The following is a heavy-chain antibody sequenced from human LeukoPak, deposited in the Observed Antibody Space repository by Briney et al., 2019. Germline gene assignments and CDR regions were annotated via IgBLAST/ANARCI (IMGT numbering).Heavy chain of an antibody. J-gene: IGHJ4*02. V-gene: IGHV4-30-2*01. CDR2: IYHSGST. CDR3: ARAPYDSSGYYYVYYFDY. Sequence: PSETLSLTCAVYGGSFSVYSWSWIRQPPGKGLEWIGYIYHSGSTYYNPSLKSRVTISVDRSKNQFSLKLSSVTAADTAVYYCARAPYDSSGYYYVYYFDYWGQGTLVTVSS. CDR1: GGSFSVYS. D-gene: IGHD3-22*01.